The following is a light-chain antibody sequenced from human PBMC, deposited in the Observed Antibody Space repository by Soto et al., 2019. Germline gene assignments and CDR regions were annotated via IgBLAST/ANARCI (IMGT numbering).Light chain of an antibody. Sequence: EIVLTQSPATLSLSPGERATLSCRASQSVNNNLAWYQQKPGRAPRLLIYDASSRATGIPARFSGSGSGTDFTLTVSSLEPEDFAVYYCQQRSNWHFTFGPGTKVDIK. J-gene: IGKJ3*01. CDR2: DAS. CDR1: QSVNNN. CDR3: QQRSNWHFT. V-gene: IGKV3-11*01.